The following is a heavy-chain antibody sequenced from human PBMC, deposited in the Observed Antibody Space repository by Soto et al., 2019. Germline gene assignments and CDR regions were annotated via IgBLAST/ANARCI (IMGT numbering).Heavy chain of an antibody. Sequence: ASVSVSCKXSGYTFTSYAMHWVRQAPGQRLEWMGWINAGNGNTKYSQKFQGRVTITRDTSASTAYMELSSLRSEDTAVYYCARRLATVTTRDYYYGMDVWGQGTTVTVSS. V-gene: IGHV1-3*01. CDR3: ARRLATVTTRDYYYGMDV. CDR1: GYTFTSYA. J-gene: IGHJ6*02. CDR2: INAGNGNT. D-gene: IGHD4-17*01.